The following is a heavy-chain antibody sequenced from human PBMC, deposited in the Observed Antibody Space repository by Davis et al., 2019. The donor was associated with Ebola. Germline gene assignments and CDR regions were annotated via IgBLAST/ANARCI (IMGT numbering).Heavy chain of an antibody. CDR3: ARDLNGVPDY. Sequence: GESLKISCTASGFTFRGYWMQWVRQAPGKGLVWVSRINGDETITDYADSVKGRFTISRDNAKNMVYLQMNSLRAEDTAVYYCARDLNGVPDYWGRGTLVTVSS. D-gene: IGHD7-27*01. CDR1: GFTFRGYW. V-gene: IGHV3-74*01. J-gene: IGHJ4*02. CDR2: INGDETIT.